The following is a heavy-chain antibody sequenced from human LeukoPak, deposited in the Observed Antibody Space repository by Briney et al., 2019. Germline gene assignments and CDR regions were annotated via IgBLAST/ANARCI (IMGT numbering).Heavy chain of an antibody. V-gene: IGHV3-30*03. Sequence: GGSLRLSCAASGFTFSSYGMHWVRQAPGKGLEWVAVISYDGSNKYYADSVKGRFTISRDNSKNTLYLQMNSLRAEDTAVYYCARDPTDEPGLAYYFDYWGQGTLVTVSS. D-gene: IGHD1-26*01. J-gene: IGHJ4*02. CDR2: ISYDGSNK. CDR3: ARDPTDEPGLAYYFDY. CDR1: GFTFSSYG.